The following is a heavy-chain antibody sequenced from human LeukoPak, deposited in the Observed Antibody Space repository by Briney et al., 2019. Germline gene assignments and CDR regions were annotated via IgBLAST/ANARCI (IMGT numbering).Heavy chain of an antibody. Sequence: GGSLRLSCAASEFTFSSNAMSWVRQAPGKGPECVSGISGSGDRTYYADSAKGRFTISRDNSKNTLYLQMNSLRAEDTALYYCAKELDTRSLRGYFHYWGQGTLVTVSS. CDR2: ISGSGDRT. V-gene: IGHV3-23*01. CDR1: EFTFSSNA. CDR3: AKELDTRSLRGYFHY. D-gene: IGHD5-18*01. J-gene: IGHJ4*02.